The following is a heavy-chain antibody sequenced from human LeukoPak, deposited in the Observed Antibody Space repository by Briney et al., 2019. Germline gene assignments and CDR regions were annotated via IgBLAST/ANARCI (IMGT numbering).Heavy chain of an antibody. Sequence: SVKVSCKASGGTFSSYAISWVRQAPGQGLEWMGRIIPILGIANYAQKFQGRVTITADKSTSTAYMELSSLRSEDTAVYYCAGTLVATTLGLYYGMDVWGQGTTVTVSS. CDR2: IIPILGIA. CDR3: AGTLVATTLGLYYGMDV. V-gene: IGHV1-69*04. J-gene: IGHJ6*02. CDR1: GGTFSSYA. D-gene: IGHD5-12*01.